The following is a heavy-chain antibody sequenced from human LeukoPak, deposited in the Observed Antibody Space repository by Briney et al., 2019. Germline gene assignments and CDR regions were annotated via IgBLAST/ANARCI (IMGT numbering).Heavy chain of an antibody. CDR1: GFTFSSYS. CDR2: ISSSSSTI. CDR3: ARDRIVGAYYYYGMDV. J-gene: IGHJ6*02. V-gene: IGHV3-48*02. D-gene: IGHD3-16*02. Sequence: GGSLRLSCAASGFTFSSYSMNWVRQAPGKGLEWVSYISSSSSTIYYADSVKGRFTISRDNAKNSLYLQMNSLRDEDTAVYYCARDRIVGAYYYYGMDVWGQGTTVTVS.